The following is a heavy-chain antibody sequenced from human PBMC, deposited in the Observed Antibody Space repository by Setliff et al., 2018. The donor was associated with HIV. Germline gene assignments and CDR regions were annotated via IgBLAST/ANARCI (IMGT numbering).Heavy chain of an antibody. V-gene: IGHV3-30*03. CDR1: GFTFSDYY. CDR2: ISYDGSNK. Sequence: PGGSLRLSCAASGFTFSDYYMSWIRQAPGKGLEWVAVISYDGSNKYYADSVKGRFTISRDNSKNTLYLQMNSLRAEDTAVCYCARASYYYDSSGWVDYWGQGTLVTVSS. D-gene: IGHD3-22*01. CDR3: ARASYYYDSSGWVDY. J-gene: IGHJ4*02.